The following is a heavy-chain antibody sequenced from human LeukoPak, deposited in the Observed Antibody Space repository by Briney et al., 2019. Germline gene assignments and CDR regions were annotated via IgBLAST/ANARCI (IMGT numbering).Heavy chain of an antibody. D-gene: IGHD3-10*01. J-gene: IGHJ4*02. V-gene: IGHV1-18*01. CDR3: ARNGRVRRVVKDLFEY. Sequence: ASVRVSCKTSGYTFTDYDITWVRQAPGQGLEWMGRVSPYNGNTYYSQRFQDRVIITKDTSTGTAYMDLRDLRTDGTAMYYCARNGRVRRVVKDLFEYWGQGTLVAVSS. CDR1: GYTFTDYD. CDR2: VSPYNGNT.